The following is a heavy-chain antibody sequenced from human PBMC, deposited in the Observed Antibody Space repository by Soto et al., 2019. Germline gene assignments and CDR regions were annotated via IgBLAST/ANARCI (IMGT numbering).Heavy chain of an antibody. J-gene: IGHJ5*02. D-gene: IGHD5-18*01. CDR3: ARGRGYSYGLDP. Sequence: QVQLQESGPGLVKPSQTLSLTCTVSGDSISSSNNYWSWIRQPPGEGLEWIGFISYSGTPSYSPSRKSRLAISLDTSKNQFSLSLSSVTAADTAVYYCARGRGYSYGLDPWGQGTLVTVSS. CDR1: GDSISSSNNY. CDR2: ISYSGTP. V-gene: IGHV4-30-4*01.